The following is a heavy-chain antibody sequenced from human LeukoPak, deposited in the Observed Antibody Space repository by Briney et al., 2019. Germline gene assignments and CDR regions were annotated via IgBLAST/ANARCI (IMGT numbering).Heavy chain of an antibody. CDR1: GFTFSSYA. V-gene: IGHV3-23*01. CDR2: ISGSGGST. CDR3: ASIMKPPTRVYEGYYFDY. Sequence: TGGSLRLSCAASGFTFSSYAMSWVRQAPGKGLEWVSAISGSGGSTYYADSVKGRFTISRDNSKNTLYLQMNSLRAEDTAVYYCASIMKPPTRVYEGYYFDYWGQGTLVTVSS. J-gene: IGHJ4*02. D-gene: IGHD3-16*01.